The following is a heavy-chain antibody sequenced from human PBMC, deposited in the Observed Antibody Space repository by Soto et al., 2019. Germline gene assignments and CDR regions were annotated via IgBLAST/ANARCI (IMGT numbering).Heavy chain of an antibody. J-gene: IGHJ6*02. CDR3: ARSTRLLWFGETNYYGMDV. V-gene: IGHV1-69*13. CDR2: IIPIFGTA. D-gene: IGHD3-10*01. Sequence: SVKVSCKASGGTFSSYAISWVRQAPGQGLEWMGGIIPIFGTANYAQKFQGRVTITADESTSTAYMELSSLRSEDTAVYYGARSTRLLWFGETNYYGMDVWGQGTTVTVSS. CDR1: GGTFSSYA.